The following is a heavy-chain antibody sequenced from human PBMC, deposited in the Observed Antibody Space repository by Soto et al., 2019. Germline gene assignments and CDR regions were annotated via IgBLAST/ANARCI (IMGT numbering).Heavy chain of an antibody. Sequence: SETLSLTCAVSGGSISSSNWWSWVRQPPGKGLEWIGEIYHSGSTNYNPSLKSRVTISVDKSKNQFSLKLSSVTAADTAVYYCARAYYDYVWGSYSLDYWGQGTLVTVSS. CDR2: IYHSGST. V-gene: IGHV4-4*02. CDR3: ARAYYDYVWGSYSLDY. J-gene: IGHJ4*02. CDR1: GGSISSSNW. D-gene: IGHD3-16*01.